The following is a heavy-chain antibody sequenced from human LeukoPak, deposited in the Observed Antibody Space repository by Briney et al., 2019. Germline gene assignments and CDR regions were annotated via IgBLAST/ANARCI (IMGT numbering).Heavy chain of an antibody. J-gene: IGHJ3*02. D-gene: IGHD6-13*01. CDR2: IYSGDSDT. V-gene: IGHV5-51*01. Sequence: GESLKISCKGSGNSATFKWIAWVRQMPGKGLEWMGIIYSGDSDTRYSPSFQGQVTISVDKSIYTAYLQWSSLKASDTAMYYCGRIPAAGSLKGSFDIWGQGTMVTVSS. CDR3: GRIPAAGSLKGSFDI. CDR1: GNSATFKW.